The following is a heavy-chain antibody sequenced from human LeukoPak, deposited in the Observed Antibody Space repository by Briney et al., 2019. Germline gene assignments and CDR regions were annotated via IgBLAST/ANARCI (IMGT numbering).Heavy chain of an antibody. J-gene: IGHJ5*02. CDR1: GGSFSSYA. D-gene: IGHD3-16*01. V-gene: IGHV1-69*05. CDR2: IILISGTA. Sequence: GASGKVSCKGSGGSFSSYAISWVRQAPGQGLGWMGGIILISGTATYAQKFQGRVTINTDDSTSTEYLELSSMGSEDTTVYYCASSATMDEKDDYSGPPVSWGQGTLVTVSS. CDR3: ASSATMDEKDDYSGPPVS.